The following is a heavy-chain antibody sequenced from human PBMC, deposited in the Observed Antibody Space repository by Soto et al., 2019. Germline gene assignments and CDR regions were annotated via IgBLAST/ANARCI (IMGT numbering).Heavy chain of an antibody. V-gene: IGHV3-30-3*01. J-gene: IGHJ4*02. Sequence: GGSLRLSCAASEFTFSRYALHWVRRAPGKGLEWVAGISYDGAKKLYADSVKGRFTISRDNSMNTLYLQMNTLRPEDTAMFHCARVGRPGPGISTAGFDYWGQGTLVTVSS. CDR1: EFTFSRYA. CDR2: ISYDGAKK. D-gene: IGHD6-13*01. CDR3: ARVGRPGPGISTAGFDY.